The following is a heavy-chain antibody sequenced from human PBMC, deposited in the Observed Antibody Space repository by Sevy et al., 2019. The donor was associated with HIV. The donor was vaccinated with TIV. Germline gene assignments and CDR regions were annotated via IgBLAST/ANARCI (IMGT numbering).Heavy chain of an antibody. CDR1: GYTLTELS. CDR3: ATDWLAIKDYYFDY. J-gene: IGHJ4*02. Sequence: ASVKVSCKVSGYTLTELSMHWVRQAPGKGLEWMGGFDPEDGETIYAQKFQGRVTMTEDTSTDTAYMELSSLRSEDTAVHYCATDWLAIKDYYFDYWGQGTLVTVSS. D-gene: IGHD6-19*01. CDR2: FDPEDGET. V-gene: IGHV1-24*01.